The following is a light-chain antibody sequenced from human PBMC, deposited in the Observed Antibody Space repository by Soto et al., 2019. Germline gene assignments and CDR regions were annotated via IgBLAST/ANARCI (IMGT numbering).Light chain of an antibody. Sequence: QAVVTQPPSVSGAPGQRLTISCTGSSSNIGAGYDVHWYQQLPGTAPKLLIYTNSNRPSGVPDRFSGSKSGTSASLAITGLRAEDEAYYYCQSYDSSLSGAKVFGGGTKLTVL. CDR3: QSYDSSLSGAKV. CDR1: SSNIGAGYD. CDR2: TNS. V-gene: IGLV1-40*01. J-gene: IGLJ2*01.